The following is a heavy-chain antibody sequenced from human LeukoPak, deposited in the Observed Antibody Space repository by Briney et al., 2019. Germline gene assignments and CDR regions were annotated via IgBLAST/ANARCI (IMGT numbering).Heavy chain of an antibody. D-gene: IGHD2-21*01. CDR1: GSSMNLYS. Sequence: SETLSLTCSVSGSSMNLYSWNWIRQSPGKGLEWIAYMYYSGTTNYNPSLGNRAAISLDLSRHQFSLRLNSVTAADTAVYFSATTEKNRYYINLWGPGTTVIVSS. CDR3: ATTEKNRYYINL. J-gene: IGHJ6*01. V-gene: IGHV4-59*12. CDR2: MYYSGTT.